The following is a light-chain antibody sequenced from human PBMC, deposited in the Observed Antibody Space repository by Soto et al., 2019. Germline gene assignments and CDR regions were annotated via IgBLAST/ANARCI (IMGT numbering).Light chain of an antibody. CDR3: SSYGGSNNLV. V-gene: IGLV2-8*01. CDR2: EVS. CDR1: SSDVGGYNY. J-gene: IGLJ2*01. Sequence: HSVLTQPPSASGSPGQSVTISCTGTSSDVGGYNYVSWYQQHPGKAPKLMIYEVSKRPSGVPDRFSGSKSGNKASLTVSGLQAEDEADYYCSSYGGSNNLVFGGGTKLTVL.